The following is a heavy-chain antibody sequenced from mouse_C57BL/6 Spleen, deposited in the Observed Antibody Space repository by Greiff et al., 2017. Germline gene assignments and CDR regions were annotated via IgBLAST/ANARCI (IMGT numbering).Heavy chain of an antibody. CDR1: GYSITSGYY. Sequence: EVHLVESGPGLVKPSQSLSLTCSVTGYSITSGYYWNWIRQFPGNKLEWMGYISYDGSNNSNPSLKNRISITRDTSKNQFFLKLNSVTTEDTATYYCARDLPGGYWGQGTTLTVSS. V-gene: IGHV3-6*01. CDR2: ISYDGSN. CDR3: ARDLPGGY. D-gene: IGHD1-1*02. J-gene: IGHJ2*01.